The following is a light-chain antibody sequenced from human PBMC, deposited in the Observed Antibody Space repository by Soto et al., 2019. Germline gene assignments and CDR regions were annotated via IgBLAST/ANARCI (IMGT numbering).Light chain of an antibody. CDR3: QLYSRSPRQIT. J-gene: IGKJ5*01. Sequence: DNVLTQSRGTLSLSPGERVTLSCLVSLSMTDHFFAWYQQRPGQAPRLLIYGISNRATGIPNRFSGSVSGTDFTLTISRLEPEDFAVYFCQLYSRSPRQITFGQGTRLEIK. CDR2: GIS. CDR1: LSMTDHF. V-gene: IGKV3-20*01.